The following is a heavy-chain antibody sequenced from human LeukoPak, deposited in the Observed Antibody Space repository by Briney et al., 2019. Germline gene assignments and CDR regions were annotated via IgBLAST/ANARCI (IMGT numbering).Heavy chain of an antibody. CDR3: ARWHYGSTSFDY. D-gene: IGHD3-10*01. CDR1: GGSISSGSYY. CDR2: IYTSGST. V-gene: IGHV4-61*02. Sequence: PSETLSLTCTVSGGSISSGSYYWSWIRQPAGKGLEWIGRIYTSGSTNYNPSLKSRVTISIDTSKNQFSLKVSSVTAADTAVYYCARWHYGSTSFDYWGQGTPVTVSS. J-gene: IGHJ4*02.